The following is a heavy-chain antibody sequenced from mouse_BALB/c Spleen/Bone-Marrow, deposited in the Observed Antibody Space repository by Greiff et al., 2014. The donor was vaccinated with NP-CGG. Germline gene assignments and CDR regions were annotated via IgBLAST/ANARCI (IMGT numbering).Heavy chain of an antibody. D-gene: IGHD4-1*01. J-gene: IGHJ4*01. V-gene: IGHV3-1*02. Sequence: EVQLQQSGPDLVKPSQSLSLTCTVTGYSITSYYSWHWIRQFPGNKLEWMGYIHYSGTTVYNPSLKSRISITRDTSNNQFFLQLNSVTTEDTATYYCARFAGTPYTMDYWGQGTSVTVSS. CDR2: IHYSGTT. CDR3: ARFAGTPYTMDY. CDR1: GYSITSYYS.